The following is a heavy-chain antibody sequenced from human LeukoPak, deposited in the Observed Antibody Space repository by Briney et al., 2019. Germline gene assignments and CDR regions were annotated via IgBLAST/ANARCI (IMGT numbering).Heavy chain of an antibody. Sequence: ASVTVSCKASGYTFTGYYMHWVRQAPGQGLEWMGWINPNSGGTNYAQTFQGRVTITRDTSITTAYMKRSRLRSDDTAVYYCARDNDFWSGYYQTQYYFDYWGQGTLVTVSS. CDR2: INPNSGGT. V-gene: IGHV1-2*02. J-gene: IGHJ4*02. CDR1: GYTFTGYY. CDR3: ARDNDFWSGYYQTQYYFDY. D-gene: IGHD3-3*01.